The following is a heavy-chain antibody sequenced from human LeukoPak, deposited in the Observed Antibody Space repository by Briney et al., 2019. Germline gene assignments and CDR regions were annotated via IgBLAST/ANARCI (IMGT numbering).Heavy chain of an antibody. CDR1: GYTFINNW. CDR3: ARAGAVVDNWFDP. Sequence: ASVKVSCKASGYTFINNWMHWVRQAPGQGLEWVGLINPTGTTTLYAQKFQGRVTLTRDMSTSTDYMELRSLRSDDTAVYYCARAGAVVDNWFDPWGQGTLVTVSS. CDR2: INPTGTTT. V-gene: IGHV1-46*01. D-gene: IGHD2-15*01. J-gene: IGHJ5*02.